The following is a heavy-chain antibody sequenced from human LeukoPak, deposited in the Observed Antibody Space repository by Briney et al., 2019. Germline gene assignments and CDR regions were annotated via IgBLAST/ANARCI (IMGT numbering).Heavy chain of an antibody. V-gene: IGHV4-59*08. Sequence: SETLSLTCSVSGDSISMHYWSWIRQPPGKGLEWIGYIDHTGSTNYNPSLNSRVTISRDTSKNQFSLKLNSVTAADTAVYFCARSPGRFDSLVGAFDIWGQGTMVTVSS. CDR1: GDSISMHY. CDR3: ARSPGRFDSLVGAFDI. D-gene: IGHD3-9*01. CDR2: IDHTGST. J-gene: IGHJ3*02.